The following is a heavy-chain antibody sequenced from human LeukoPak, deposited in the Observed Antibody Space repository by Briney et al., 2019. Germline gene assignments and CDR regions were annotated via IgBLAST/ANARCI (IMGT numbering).Heavy chain of an antibody. Sequence: PSETLSLTCTVSGGSMSSYYWSWIRQPPGKGLEWIGYIYYSGSTHYNPSLKSRITISVDTSKNQFSLKLSSVTAADTAVYYCARDRRGTSCYDYWGQGTLVTVSS. CDR1: GGSMSSYY. CDR3: ARDRRGTSCYDY. CDR2: IYYSGST. D-gene: IGHD2-2*01. V-gene: IGHV4-59*01. J-gene: IGHJ4*02.